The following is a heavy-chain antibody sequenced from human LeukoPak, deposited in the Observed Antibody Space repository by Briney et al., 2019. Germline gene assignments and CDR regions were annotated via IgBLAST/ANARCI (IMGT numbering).Heavy chain of an antibody. D-gene: IGHD4-17*01. J-gene: IGHJ3*02. CDR3: AREEITVTDAFDI. V-gene: IGHV3-23*01. CDR2: ISGSGGGT. Sequence: PGGSLRLSCAASGFTFSNYAMGWVRQAPGKGLEWVSLISGSGGGTYFAGSVKGRFTISRDNAKNTLYLQMNSLRVEDTALYYCAREEITVTDAFDIWGHGTMVTVSS. CDR1: GFTFSNYA.